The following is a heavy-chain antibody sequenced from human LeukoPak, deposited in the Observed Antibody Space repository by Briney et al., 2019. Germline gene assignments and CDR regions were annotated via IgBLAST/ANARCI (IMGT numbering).Heavy chain of an antibody. J-gene: IGHJ4*02. V-gene: IGHV3-11*01. CDR3: ARATRADTAMVNFDY. CDR2: ISSSGGTI. Sequence: GESLKISCAASGFTFSDYYMYWIRQAPGKGLEWVSSISSSGGTIYYADSVKGRFTISRDNAKNSLYLQMNSLRAGDTAVYYCARATRADTAMVNFDYWGQGTLVTVSS. D-gene: IGHD5-18*01. CDR1: GFTFSDYY.